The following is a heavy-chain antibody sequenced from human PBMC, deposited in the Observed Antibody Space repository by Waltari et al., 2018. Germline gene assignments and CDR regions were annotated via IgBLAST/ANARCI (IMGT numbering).Heavy chain of an antibody. D-gene: IGHD3-22*01. Sequence: QVTLRETGPALVKATQTLTLTCTFSGFSLSSGGMCVSWIRQPPGKALEWLAHIDSDDDKYYSTSLKTRLSISRDTSKNEVVLTMTNMDPEDTATYYCARMHTTMIESYYFDMDVWGKGTTVTVSS. V-gene: IGHV2-70*01. CDR2: IDSDDDK. CDR3: ARMHTTMIESYYFDMDV. J-gene: IGHJ6*03. CDR1: GFSLSSGGMC.